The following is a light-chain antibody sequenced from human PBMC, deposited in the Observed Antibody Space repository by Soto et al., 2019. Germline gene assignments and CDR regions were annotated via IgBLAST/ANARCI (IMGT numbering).Light chain of an antibody. CDR3: QTWGTGIQV. CDR1: SGHSSYA. V-gene: IGLV4-69*01. CDR2: LNSDGSH. J-gene: IGLJ1*01. Sequence: QPVLTQSPSASASLGASVKLTCTLSSGHSSYAIAWHQQQPEKGPRYLMKLNSDGSHSKGDGIPDRFSGSSSGAERYLTIXSLXXXXEXDYYCQTWGTGIQVFGTGTKVTVL.